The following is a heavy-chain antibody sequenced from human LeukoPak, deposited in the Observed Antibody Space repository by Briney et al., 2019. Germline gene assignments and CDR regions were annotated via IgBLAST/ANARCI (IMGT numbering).Heavy chain of an antibody. CDR3: ARGGRRTHYYGSGTGGYFAL. D-gene: IGHD3-10*01. V-gene: IGHV4-34*01. CDR2: INHSGRT. J-gene: IGHJ2*01. CDR1: GGSFSDYY. Sequence: PSETLSLTCAVYGGSFSDYYWSWVRQPPGKGLEWIGEINHSGRTKNNPSLKSRLTMSVDTSKNQFSLKLSSVTAADTAVYYCARGGRRTHYYGSGTGGYFALWGRGTLVSVSS.